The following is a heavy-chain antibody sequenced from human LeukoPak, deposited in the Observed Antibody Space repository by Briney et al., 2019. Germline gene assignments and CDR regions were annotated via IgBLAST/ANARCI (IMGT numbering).Heavy chain of an antibody. CDR3: AKGNIVVVITGDYFDY. D-gene: IGHD3-22*01. CDR1: GFPFSTYW. CDR2: INQDGTEK. Sequence: PGGSLRLSCAASGFPFSTYWMSWVRQAPGKGLEWVANINQDGTEKYYVDSVKGRFTISRDYAKNSLYLQMNSLRVEDTAVYYCAKGNIVVVITGDYFDYWGQGTLVTVSS. J-gene: IGHJ4*02. V-gene: IGHV3-7*01.